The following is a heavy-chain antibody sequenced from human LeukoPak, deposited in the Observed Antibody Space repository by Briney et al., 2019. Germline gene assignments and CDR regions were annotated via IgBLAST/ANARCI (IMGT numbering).Heavy chain of an antibody. V-gene: IGHV3-9*01. J-gene: IGHJ4*02. D-gene: IGHD3-22*01. CDR2: ISWNSGSI. CDR1: GFTFDDYA. Sequence: GGSLRLSCAASGFTFDDYAMPWVRQAPGKGLEWVSGISWNSGSIGYADSVKGRFTISRDNAKNSLYLQMNSLRAEDTALYYCAKAFHYDSSGHDYWGQGTLVTVSS. CDR3: AKAFHYDSSGHDY.